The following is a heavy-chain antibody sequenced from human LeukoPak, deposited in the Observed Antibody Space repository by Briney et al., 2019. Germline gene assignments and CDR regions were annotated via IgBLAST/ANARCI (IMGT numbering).Heavy chain of an antibody. Sequence: GGSLRLSCAASGFTVSSNYMSWVRQAPGKGLEWVSVIYSGGSTYYADSVKGRFTISRDNSKNTLYLQMNSLRAEDTAVYYCASYGGAGTTAFDIWGQGTMVTVSS. CDR3: ASYGGAGTTAFDI. CDR2: IYSGGST. J-gene: IGHJ3*02. D-gene: IGHD6-13*01. V-gene: IGHV3-53*01. CDR1: GFTVSSNY.